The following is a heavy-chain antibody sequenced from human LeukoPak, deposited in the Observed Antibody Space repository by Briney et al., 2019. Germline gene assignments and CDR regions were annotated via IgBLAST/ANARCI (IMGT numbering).Heavy chain of an antibody. Sequence: PGGSLRLSCAASGFTFSSYGMSWVRQAPGKGLEWVSGISGSGGSTYYADSVKGRFTISRDSSKNTLYLQMNSLRAEDTAIYYCAKGGSGYSEMDYWGQGTLVTVSS. CDR2: ISGSGGST. CDR3: AKGGSGYSEMDY. V-gene: IGHV3-23*01. D-gene: IGHD5-12*01. J-gene: IGHJ4*02. CDR1: GFTFSSYG.